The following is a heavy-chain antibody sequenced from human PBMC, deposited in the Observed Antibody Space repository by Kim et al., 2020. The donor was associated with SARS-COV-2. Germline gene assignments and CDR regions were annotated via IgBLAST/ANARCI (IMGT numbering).Heavy chain of an antibody. CDR3: ARLVGTSGWFDH. V-gene: IGHV5-51*01. CDR2: IFPGDSDI. D-gene: IGHD1-26*01. Sequence: GESLKISCKASGYTFSTNWIAWVRQMPGRGLEWVGIIFPGDSDIRYSPSFQGQVAISADDSINTAYLQWNSLKSSDTGMYYCARLVGTSGWFDHWGQGTQVIVSS. CDR1: GYTFSTNW. J-gene: IGHJ5*02.